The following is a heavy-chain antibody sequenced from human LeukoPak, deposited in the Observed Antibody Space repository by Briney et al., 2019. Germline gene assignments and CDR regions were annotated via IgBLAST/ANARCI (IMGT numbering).Heavy chain of an antibody. CDR2: IYTSGST. CDR1: GGSISSGSYY. J-gene: IGHJ4*02. V-gene: IGHV4-61*02. Sequence: SEALPLTCTVSGGSISSGSYYWSWIRQPAGKGLEWIGRIYTSGSTNYNPSLKSRVTISVDTSKNQFSLKLSSVTPADTAVYYCASKYAWSGFYFGCWCQGSLVTVSS. D-gene: IGHD2-15*01. CDR3: ASKYAWSGFYFGC.